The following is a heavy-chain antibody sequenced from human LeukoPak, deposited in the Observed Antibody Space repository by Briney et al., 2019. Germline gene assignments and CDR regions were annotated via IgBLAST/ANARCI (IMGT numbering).Heavy chain of an antibody. J-gene: IGHJ3*02. V-gene: IGHV1-46*01. CDR2: INPSGGST. Sequence: ASVKVSCKTSGYSFTSYYMHWVRQAPGQGLEWMGIINPSGGSTTYAQKFQGRLTMTSDTSTSTVYMELSSLRSDDTAVYYCARLSQQTFDIWGQGTLVTVSS. CDR3: ARLSQQTFDI. CDR1: GYSFTSYY.